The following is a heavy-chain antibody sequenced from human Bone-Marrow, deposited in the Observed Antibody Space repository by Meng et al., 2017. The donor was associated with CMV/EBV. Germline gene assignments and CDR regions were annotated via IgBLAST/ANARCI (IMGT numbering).Heavy chain of an antibody. J-gene: IGHJ3*02. CDR2: IIPILGIA. V-gene: IGHV1-69*04. D-gene: IGHD5-12*01. CDR1: GGTFSSYT. Sequence: SVKVSCKASGGTFSSYTISWVRQAPGQGLEWMGRIIPILGIANYAQKFQGRVTITADKSTSTAYMELSSLRSEDTAVYYCAREQPVLLQAVATEGGAFDIWGQGTRVTV. CDR3: AREQPVLLQAVATEGGAFDI.